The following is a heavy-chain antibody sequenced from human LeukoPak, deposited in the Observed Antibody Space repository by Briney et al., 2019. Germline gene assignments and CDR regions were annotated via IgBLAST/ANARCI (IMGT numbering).Heavy chain of an antibody. CDR2: ISGSGNGT. CDR1: GFTFRTYA. CDR3: AKRTMSAFDS. D-gene: IGHD5-24*01. Sequence: GGSLRLSCTASGFTFRTYAMNWVRQAPGKGLEWLSGISGSGNGTYYADSVKGRFIISRDNSKNMVYLQMNSLAVEDAATYYCAKRTMSAFDSWGQGTLLIVSS. V-gene: IGHV3-23*01. J-gene: IGHJ4*02.